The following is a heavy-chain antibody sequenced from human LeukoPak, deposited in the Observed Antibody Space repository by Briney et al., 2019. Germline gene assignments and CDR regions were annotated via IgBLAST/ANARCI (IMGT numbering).Heavy chain of an antibody. Sequence: PSETLSLTCAVYGGSFSGYYWSWIRQPPGKGLEWIGEINHSGSTNYNPSLKSRVTISVGTSKNQFSLKLSSVTAADTAVYYCASYYSSGWYVRAGYFDYWGQGTLVTVSS. CDR1: GGSFSGYY. D-gene: IGHD6-19*01. V-gene: IGHV4-34*01. CDR3: ASYYSSGWYVRAGYFDY. CDR2: INHSGST. J-gene: IGHJ4*02.